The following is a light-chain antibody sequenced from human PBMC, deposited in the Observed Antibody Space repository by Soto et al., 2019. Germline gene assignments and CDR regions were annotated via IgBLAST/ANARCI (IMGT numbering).Light chain of an antibody. V-gene: IGKV3-15*01. CDR2: GAS. CDR1: QSVSGN. Sequence: EIVMTQSPATLSVSPGERATLSCRASQSVSGNLAWYQQKPGQAPRLLIYGASTRATGIPARFSGSGSGTEFTLTIRSLQSEDFSVYYCQQYNNWPPLTFGGGTKVEIK. J-gene: IGKJ4*01. CDR3: QQYNNWPPLT.